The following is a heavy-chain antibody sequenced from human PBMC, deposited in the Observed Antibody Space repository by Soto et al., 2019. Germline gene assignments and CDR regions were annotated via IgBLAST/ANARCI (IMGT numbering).Heavy chain of an antibody. V-gene: IGHV4-61*01. CDR1: GDSISSTSHY. CDR3: ARTRRFGVGAWYDP. Sequence: QVQLQESGPGLVKPSETLSLICTVSGDSISSTSHYWSWIRQPPGKGLEWIGYLYDSGTTNYNLSLKRRVTISVDTSKTQVSLKLRSVTAADTAVYYCARTRRFGVGAWYDPWGQGTLVTVSS. CDR2: LYDSGTT. J-gene: IGHJ5*02. D-gene: IGHD3-3*01.